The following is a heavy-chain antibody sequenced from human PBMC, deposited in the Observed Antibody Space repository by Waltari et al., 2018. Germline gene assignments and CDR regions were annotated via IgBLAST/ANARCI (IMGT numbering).Heavy chain of an antibody. CDR2: IYSGGST. D-gene: IGHD1-26*01. Sequence: EVQLVESGGGLVQPGGSLRLSCAASGFSVSGVYMTWVRQAPGKGLQWVEIIYSGGSTYYADSVKGRFTISRDNSKNTVFLQMNSLRVDDTAVYYCARPVGNETWGQGTLVTVSS. CDR3: ARPVGNET. V-gene: IGHV3-53*01. CDR1: GFSVSGVY. J-gene: IGHJ5*02.